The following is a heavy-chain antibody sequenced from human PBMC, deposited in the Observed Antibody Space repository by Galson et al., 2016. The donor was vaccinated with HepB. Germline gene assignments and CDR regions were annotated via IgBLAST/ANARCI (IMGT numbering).Heavy chain of an antibody. V-gene: IGHV1-18*04. J-gene: IGHJ4*02. CDR1: GYSFTNYA. Sequence: SVKVSCKASGYSFTNYAITWVRQAPGQGLEWMGWIRTYNGNTKYAQNLQGRVTMTTDTSTSTVYLELRSLRSDDTAVYYCARRIVVAGPGVDFWGQGTLVTVSS. D-gene: IGHD2-15*01. CDR3: ARRIVVAGPGVDF. CDR2: IRTYNGNT.